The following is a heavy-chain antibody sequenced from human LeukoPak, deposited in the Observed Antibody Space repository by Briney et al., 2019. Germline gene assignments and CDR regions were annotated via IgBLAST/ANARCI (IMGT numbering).Heavy chain of an antibody. V-gene: IGHV4-39*07. Sequence: PSETLSLTCTVSGGSISSSSYYWGWIRQPPGKGLEWIGSIYYSGSTYYNPSLKSRVTISVDTSKNQFSLKLSSVTAADTAVYYCARDGVVANFDYWGQGTLVTVSS. D-gene: IGHD2-15*01. J-gene: IGHJ4*02. CDR1: GGSISSSSYY. CDR3: ARDGVVANFDY. CDR2: IYYSGST.